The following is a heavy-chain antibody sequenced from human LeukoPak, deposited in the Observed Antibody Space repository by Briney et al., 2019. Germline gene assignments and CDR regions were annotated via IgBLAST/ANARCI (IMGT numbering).Heavy chain of an antibody. CDR1: GSSISSGGYY. CDR3: AREKRGSDYFDY. J-gene: IGHJ4*02. V-gene: IGHV4-31*03. D-gene: IGHD3-10*01. CDR2: IYYSGST. Sequence: SQTLSLTCTVSGSSISSGGYYWSWIRQHPGKGLEWIGYIYYSGSTYYNPSLKSRVTISVDTSKNQYSLKLSSVTAADTAVYYCAREKRGSDYFDYWGQGTLVTVSS.